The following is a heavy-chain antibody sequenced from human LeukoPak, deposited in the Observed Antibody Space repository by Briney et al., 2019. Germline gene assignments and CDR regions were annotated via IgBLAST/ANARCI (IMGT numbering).Heavy chain of an antibody. J-gene: IGHJ4*02. CDR1: GYTFTSYG. Sequence: ASVKVSCKASGYTFTSYGISWVRQAPGQGLEWMGWISAYNGNTNYAQKLHGRVTMTTDTSTSTAYMELRSLRSDDTAVYYCARDSRRLSGQYYDYVWGSSPTALDYWGQGTLVTVSS. CDR2: ISAYNGNT. V-gene: IGHV1-18*04. D-gene: IGHD3-16*01. CDR3: ARDSRRLSGQYYDYVWGSSPTALDY.